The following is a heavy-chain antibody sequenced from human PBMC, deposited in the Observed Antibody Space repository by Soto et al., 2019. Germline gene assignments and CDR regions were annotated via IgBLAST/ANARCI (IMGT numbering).Heavy chain of an antibody. CDR1: GSGFSALA. J-gene: IGHJ4*02. CDR3: AKWRAHCSSTSCYVVDALSRESPLDY. V-gene: IGHV3-30-3*02. Sequence: QVQLVESGGGVVQPGRSLRLSCTASGSGFSALAMHWIRQPPGKGLEWVAVVFNDESSISYADSVKGRFTISRDNSGNTLYLQMTSLRLEDTAVYYCAKWRAHCSSTSCYVVDALSRESPLDYWGQGTLVTVSS. D-gene: IGHD2-2*01. CDR2: VFNDESSI.